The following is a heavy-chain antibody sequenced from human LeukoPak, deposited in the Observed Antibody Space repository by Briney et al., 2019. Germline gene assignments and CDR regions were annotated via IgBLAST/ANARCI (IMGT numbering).Heavy chain of an antibody. CDR3: ARVGGSYIDY. CDR1: GYTFTSYY. CDR2: INPSGGST. Sequence: ASVKVSCKASGYTFTSYYMHWVRQAPGQGLEWMGIINPSGGSTSYAQKFQGRVTMTRDTSTSTVYMELRSLRSDDTAVYYCARVGGSYIDYWGQGTLVTVSS. V-gene: IGHV1-46*01. J-gene: IGHJ4*02. D-gene: IGHD1-26*01.